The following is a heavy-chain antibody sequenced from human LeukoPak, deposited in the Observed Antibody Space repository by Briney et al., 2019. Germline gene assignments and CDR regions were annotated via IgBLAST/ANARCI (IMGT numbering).Heavy chain of an antibody. CDR1: GDSISSSSYY. CDR2: IYYSGST. D-gene: IGHD6-19*01. Sequence: SETLSLTCTVSGDSISSSSYYWGWIRQPPGKGLEWIGSIYYSGSTYYNPSLKSRVTISVDTSKNQFSLKLSSVTAADTAVYYCARARGGSGWYRPFDYWGQGTLVTVSS. V-gene: IGHV4-39*01. CDR3: ARARGGSGWYRPFDY. J-gene: IGHJ4*02.